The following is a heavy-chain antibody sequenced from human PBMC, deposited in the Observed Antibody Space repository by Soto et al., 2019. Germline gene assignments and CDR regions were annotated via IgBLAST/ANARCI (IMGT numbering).Heavy chain of an antibody. CDR1: GGSFSGYY. CDR2: IIHSGST. Sequence: QVQLQQWGAGLLKPSETLSLTCAVYGGSFSGYYWSWIRQPPGKGLEWIGEIIHSGSTNYNPSLKSRVTISVDTAKKQLSLKLSSVPAADTAVYCCARGRIRPRPSSYITWSFHYGMDVWGQGTTVTVSS. J-gene: IGHJ6*02. D-gene: IGHD1-26*01. V-gene: IGHV4-34*12. CDR3: ARGRIRPRPSSYITWSFHYGMDV.